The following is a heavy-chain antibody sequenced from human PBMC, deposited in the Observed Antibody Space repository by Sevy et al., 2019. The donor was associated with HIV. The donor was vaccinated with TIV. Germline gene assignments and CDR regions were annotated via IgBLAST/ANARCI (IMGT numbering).Heavy chain of an antibody. Sequence: SETLSLTCSVYGGSFSGHYWTWIRQGPGKGQEWIGEISQSGGSDYNPSVKSRVTISKDTARKQFSLNLRSVTAADTAVYYCARGKVVYHFPLPYDYYGVDVWGQGTTVTVSS. V-gene: IGHV4-34*01. J-gene: IGHJ6*02. D-gene: IGHD3-3*01. CDR3: ARGKVVYHFPLPYDYYGVDV. CDR1: GGSFSGHY. CDR2: ISQSGGS.